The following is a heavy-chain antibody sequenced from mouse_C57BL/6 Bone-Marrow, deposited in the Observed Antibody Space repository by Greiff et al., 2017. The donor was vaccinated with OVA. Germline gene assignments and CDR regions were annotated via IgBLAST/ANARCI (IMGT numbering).Heavy chain of an antibody. CDR3: ARRGGGDYFDY. J-gene: IGHJ2*01. CDR2: ISNGGGST. Sequence: EVQLVESGGGLVQPGGSLKLSCAASGFTFSDYYMYWVRQTPEKRLEWVAYISNGGGSTYYPDTVKGRFTISRDNAKNTLYLQMSRLKSEDTAMYYCARRGGGDYFDYWGQGTTLTVSS. V-gene: IGHV5-12*01. CDR1: GFTFSDYY. D-gene: IGHD1-1*02.